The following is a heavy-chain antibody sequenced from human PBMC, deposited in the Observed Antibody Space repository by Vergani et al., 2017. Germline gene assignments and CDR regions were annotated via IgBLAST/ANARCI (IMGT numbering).Heavy chain of an antibody. CDR1: GYTFTSYA. CDR3: ARATIHYYGSGSYRGRYYFDY. D-gene: IGHD3-10*01. CDR2: INTNTGNP. Sequence: QVQLVHSGSELKKPGASVKVSCKASGYTFTSYAMNWVRQAPGQGLERMGWINTNTGNPTYAQGFTGRFVFSLDTSVSTAYLQISSLKAEDTAVYYCARATIHYYGSGSYRGRYYFDYWGQGTLVTVSS. J-gene: IGHJ4*01. V-gene: IGHV7-4-1*02.